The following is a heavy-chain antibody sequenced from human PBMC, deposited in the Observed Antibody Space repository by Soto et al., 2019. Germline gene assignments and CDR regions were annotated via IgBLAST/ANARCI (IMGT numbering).Heavy chain of an antibody. J-gene: IGHJ4*02. CDR3: AGQGVIGFERQFDY. CDR2: IFYSGST. Sequence: QVHLQESGPGLVKPSETLSLTCTVSGGSISSGGYYWSWIRQHPGKGLEWIGYIFYSGSTYYNPSFKIRFTMSVDTSQNHSSLRLSSVTAGDTAVYYCAGQGVIGFERQFDYWGQGTLVTVSS. V-gene: IGHV4-31*03. CDR1: GGSISSGGYY. D-gene: IGHD3-10*01.